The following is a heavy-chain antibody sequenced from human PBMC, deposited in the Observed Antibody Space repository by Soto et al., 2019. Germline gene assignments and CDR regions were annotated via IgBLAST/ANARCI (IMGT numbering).Heavy chain of an antibody. CDR2: IYYSGST. J-gene: IGHJ4*02. D-gene: IGHD3-3*01. V-gene: IGHV4-59*08. Sequence: SETLSLTCTVSGGSISSYYWSWIQQPPGKGLEWIGYIYYSGSTNYNPSLKSRVTISVDTSKNQFSLKLSSVTAADTAVYYCAKNFKFPHYDFWSGYYYYFDYWGQGTLVTVSS. CDR3: AKNFKFPHYDFWSGYYYYFDY. CDR1: GGSISSYY.